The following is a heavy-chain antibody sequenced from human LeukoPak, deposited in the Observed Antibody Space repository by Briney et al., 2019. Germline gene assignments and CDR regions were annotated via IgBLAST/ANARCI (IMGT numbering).Heavy chain of an antibody. CDR3: TTDLSESPLMGPDSTGNPTSYGMDV. V-gene: IGHV3-21*03. J-gene: IGHJ6*02. CDR2: ISSSSSYI. D-gene: IGHD3-22*01. CDR1: GFTFSSYS. Sequence: GGSLRLSCAASGFTFSSYSMNWVRQAPGKGLEWVSSISSSSSYIYYADSVKGRFTISRDNAKNSLYLQMNSLKTEDTAVYYCTTDLSESPLMGPDSTGNPTSYGMDVWGQGTTVTVSS.